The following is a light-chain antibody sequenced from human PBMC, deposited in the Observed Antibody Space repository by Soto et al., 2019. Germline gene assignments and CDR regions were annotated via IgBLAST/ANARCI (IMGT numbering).Light chain of an antibody. CDR1: QSVSSY. CDR2: AAS. V-gene: IGKV3-11*01. Sequence: EIVLTQSPATLSLSAGERATLSCRASQSVSSYLAWYQQKPGQAPRLLIYAASNRATGIPSRFSGSGSGTDFTLTISSLEPEDFAVYYCQQRSNWPITFGQGTRLEIK. CDR3: QQRSNWPIT. J-gene: IGKJ5*01.